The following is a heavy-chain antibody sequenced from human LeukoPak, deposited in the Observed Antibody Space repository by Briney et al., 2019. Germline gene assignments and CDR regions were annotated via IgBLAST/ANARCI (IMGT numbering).Heavy chain of an antibody. V-gene: IGHV3-30*18. CDR2: ISYDGSNK. CDR3: AKDMWGSGSYLDY. CDR1: GFTFSSYG. D-gene: IGHD3-10*01. J-gene: IGHJ4*02. Sequence: PGGSLRLSCAASGFTFSSYGMHWVRQAPGKGLEWVAVISYDGSNKYYADSVKGRFTISRDNSKNTLYLQMNSLRAVDTAVYYCAKDMWGSGSYLDYWGQGTLVTVSS.